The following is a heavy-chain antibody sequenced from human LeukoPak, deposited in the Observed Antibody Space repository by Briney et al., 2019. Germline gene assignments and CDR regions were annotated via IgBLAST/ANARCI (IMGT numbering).Heavy chain of an antibody. Sequence: SETLSLTCDVSGGSVTSTNWWTWVRQPPGKGLEWIGEVHLDGRTNYNPSLKSRLIMSVDLPGNHTSLKLTSVTAADTAVYYCAREGGFYRPLDYSGQGTLVTVSS. D-gene: IGHD3-3*01. CDR1: GGSVTSTNW. V-gene: IGHV4-4*02. CDR2: VHLDGRT. J-gene: IGHJ4*02. CDR3: AREGGFYRPLDY.